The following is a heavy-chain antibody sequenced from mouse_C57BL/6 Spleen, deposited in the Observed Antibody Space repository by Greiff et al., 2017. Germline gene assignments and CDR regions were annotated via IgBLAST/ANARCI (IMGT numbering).Heavy chain of an antibody. J-gene: IGHJ1*03. CDR3: ARPGVLDPYVYFDY. CDR2: IHPNSGST. Sequence: VQLQQPGAELVKPGASVKLSCKASGYTFTSYWMPWVKQRPGQGLEWIGMIHPNSGSTNYNEKFKSKATLTVDKSSSTAYMQLSSLTSEDSAVYYCARPGVLDPYVYFDYWGTGTPVTVSS. CDR1: GYTFTSYW. V-gene: IGHV1-64*01. D-gene: IGHD1-1*01.